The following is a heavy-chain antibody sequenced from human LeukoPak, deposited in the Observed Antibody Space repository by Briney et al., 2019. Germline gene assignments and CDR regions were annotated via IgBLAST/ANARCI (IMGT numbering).Heavy chain of an antibody. D-gene: IGHD2/OR15-2a*01. V-gene: IGHV3-30*02. Sequence: GGSLRLSCAASGFTFSSYGMHWVRQAPGKGLEWVAVIWYDGSNKYYADSVKGRFTVSRDNSKRTLFLQMNSLRAEDTAVYYCAKDLYTTSSGPDYWGQGTLVAVSS. CDR1: GFTFSSYG. J-gene: IGHJ4*02. CDR3: AKDLYTTSSGPDY. CDR2: IWYDGSNK.